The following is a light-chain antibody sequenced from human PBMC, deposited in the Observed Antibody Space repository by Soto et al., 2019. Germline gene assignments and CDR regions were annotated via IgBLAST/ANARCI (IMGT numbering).Light chain of an antibody. CDR1: SSDVGGYNY. CDR2: DVS. V-gene: IGLV2-14*01. J-gene: IGLJ1*01. Sequence: QSVLTQPASVSGSPGQSITISCTGTSSDVGGYNYVSWYQQYPGKAPKLMIYDVSNRPSGVSNRFSGSKSGNTASLTISGLQAEDEADYYRTSYTISNTLVFGSGTKVTVL. CDR3: TSYTISNTLV.